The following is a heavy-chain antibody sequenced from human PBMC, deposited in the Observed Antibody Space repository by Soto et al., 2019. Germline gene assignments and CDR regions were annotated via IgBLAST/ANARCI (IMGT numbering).Heavy chain of an antibody. Sequence: EVQLVESGGGLVQPGESLRLSCTASGFTLSSYSMNWVRQAPGKGLEWISYISSSSSTMFYSDSVKGRFTIYRDNDKNSLFLQKNSLRAEDTALYYCARATQYHIFTGYYQLYFYYFMDVWGQGTTVTVSS. V-gene: IGHV3-48*01. CDR2: ISSSSSTM. CDR1: GFTLSSYS. D-gene: IGHD3-9*01. J-gene: IGHJ6*03. CDR3: ARATQYHIFTGYYQLYFYYFMDV.